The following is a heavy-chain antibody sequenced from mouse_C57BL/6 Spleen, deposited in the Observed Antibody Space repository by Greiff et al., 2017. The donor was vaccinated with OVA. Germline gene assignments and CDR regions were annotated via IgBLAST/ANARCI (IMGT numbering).Heavy chain of an antibody. V-gene: IGHV5-16*01. J-gene: IGHJ4*01. CDR1: GFTFSDYY. CDR3: ARSPHYYAMDY. CDR2: INYDGSST. Sequence: EVKLMESEGGLVQPGSSMKLSCTASGFTFSDYYMAWVRQVPEKGLEWVANINYDGSSTYYLDSLKSRFIISRDNAKNILYLQMSSLKSEDTATYYCARSPHYYAMDYWGQGTSVTVSS.